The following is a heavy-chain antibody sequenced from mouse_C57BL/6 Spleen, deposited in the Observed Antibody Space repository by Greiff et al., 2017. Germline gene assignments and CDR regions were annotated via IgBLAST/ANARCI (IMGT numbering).Heavy chain of an antibody. CDR3: ARDYYGNFDWYFDV. CDR2: ISYDGSK. Sequence: DVKLQESGPGLVKPSQSLSLTCSVTGYSITSGYYWNWIRQFPGNKLEWMGYISYDGSKNYNPSLKNRISITRDTSKNQFFLKLNSVTTEDTATYYCARDYYGNFDWYFDVWGTGTTVTVSS. CDR1: GYSITSGYY. D-gene: IGHD2-1*01. V-gene: IGHV3-6*01. J-gene: IGHJ1*03.